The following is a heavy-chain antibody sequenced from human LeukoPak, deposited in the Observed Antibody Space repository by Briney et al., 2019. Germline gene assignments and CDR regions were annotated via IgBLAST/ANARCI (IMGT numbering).Heavy chain of an antibody. J-gene: IGHJ6*02. D-gene: IGHD5-18*01. Sequence: GGSLRLSCAASGFTFSTYAMSWVRRAPWKGLEWVSGISGTGIGTYYADSVKGRFTIFRDNSKKTLHLQMNSLRAEDMAVYYCAKDGYSYGYGLSYYYYYGMDVWGQGTTVTVSS. CDR2: ISGTGIGT. CDR3: AKDGYSYGYGLSYYYYYGMDV. V-gene: IGHV3-23*01. CDR1: GFTFSTYA.